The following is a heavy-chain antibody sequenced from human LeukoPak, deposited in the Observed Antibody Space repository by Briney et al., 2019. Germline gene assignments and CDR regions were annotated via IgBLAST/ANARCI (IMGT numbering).Heavy chain of an antibody. CDR1: GFTFSNYA. CDR3: AKDQGGSYYDSSGYYLAPLDY. J-gene: IGHJ4*02. Sequence: GSLRLSCAASGFTFSNYAMSWVRQVPGKGLEWVSTISGSGGSTYYADSLKGRFSISRDNSKNTLYLQMNSLRAEDTAVYYCAKDQGGSYYDSSGYYLAPLDYWGQGTLVTVSS. D-gene: IGHD3-22*01. V-gene: IGHV3-23*01. CDR2: ISGSGGST.